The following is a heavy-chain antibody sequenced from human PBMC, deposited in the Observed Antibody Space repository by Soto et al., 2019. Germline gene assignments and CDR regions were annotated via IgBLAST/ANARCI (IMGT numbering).Heavy chain of an antibody. V-gene: IGHV4-31*03. CDR1: GGSISSGGYY. Sequence: SETLSLTCTVSGGSISSGGYYWSWIRQHPGKGLEWVGYSYYTGSSYYNPSLKSRVTISVDASKNQLSLRLASVTAADTAVYYCARIYCSSAICPLETLRKDYWGQGTLVTVSS. CDR3: ARIYCSSAICPLETLRKDY. CDR2: SYYTGSS. J-gene: IGHJ4*02. D-gene: IGHD2-2*01.